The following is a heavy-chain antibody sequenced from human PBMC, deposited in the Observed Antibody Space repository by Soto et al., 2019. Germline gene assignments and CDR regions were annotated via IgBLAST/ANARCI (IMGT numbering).Heavy chain of an antibody. Sequence: QVQLEESGGGVVQPRRSLRLSCAVSGFTVSSYGMHWVRQAPGKGLEWVAVISRDGRTTFYADSVKGRFTISKDNSRNTLFLEMNSLRDDDMAVYYCTGEVASGYWGQGTLVTVSS. D-gene: IGHD2-8*02. J-gene: IGHJ4*02. V-gene: IGHV3-30*03. CDR2: ISRDGRTT. CDR1: GFTVSSYG. CDR3: TGEVASGY.